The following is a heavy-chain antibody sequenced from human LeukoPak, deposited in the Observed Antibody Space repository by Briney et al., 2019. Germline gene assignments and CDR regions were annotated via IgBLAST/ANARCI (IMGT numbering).Heavy chain of an antibody. Sequence: RASVKVSCKASGYTFTSYDINWVRQAAGQGLEWMGWMNPNSGNTGYAQKFQGRVTMTRNTSISTAYMELSSLRSEDTAVYYCARVDWHHESSTYYFDYWGQGTLVTVSS. CDR3: ARVDWHHESSTYYFDY. CDR2: MNPNSGNT. V-gene: IGHV1-8*01. J-gene: IGHJ4*02. CDR1: GYTFTSYD. D-gene: IGHD1-14*01.